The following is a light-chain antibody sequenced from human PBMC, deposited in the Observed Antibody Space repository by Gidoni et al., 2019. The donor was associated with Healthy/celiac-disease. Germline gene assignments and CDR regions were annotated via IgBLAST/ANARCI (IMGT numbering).Light chain of an antibody. CDR3: QQRSNWPLT. J-gene: IGKJ4*01. CDR2: DAS. V-gene: IGKV3-11*01. Sequence: EIVLKQSPATLSLSPGERATLSCRASQSVSSYLAWYQHKPGQAPRLLIYDASNRATGIPARFSGSGSGTDFTLTISSLEPEDFAVYYCQQRSNWPLTFGGXTKVEIK. CDR1: QSVSSY.